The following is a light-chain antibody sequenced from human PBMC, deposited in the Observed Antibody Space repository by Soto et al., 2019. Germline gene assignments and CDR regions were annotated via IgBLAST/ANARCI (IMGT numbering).Light chain of an antibody. J-gene: IGLJ1*01. CDR1: TSNIGNNY. CDR2: DNR. V-gene: IGLV1-51*01. Sequence: QSVLTQPPSVSAAPGQTVTISCSGGTSNIGNNYVAWYQQFPGTAPKRIIYDNRKRASGIPDRFSGSKSGTSATLVITGLQTGDEGDYYCGTWDSRLSAVFGTGTKLTVL. CDR3: GTWDSRLSAV.